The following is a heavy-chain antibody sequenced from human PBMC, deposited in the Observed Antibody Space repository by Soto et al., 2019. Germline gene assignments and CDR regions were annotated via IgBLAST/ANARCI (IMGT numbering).Heavy chain of an antibody. CDR1: GDSFSGYF. CDR2: ISQVGRA. J-gene: IGHJ4*02. D-gene: IGHD4-17*01. Sequence: PETLSLTCDVSGDSFSGYFCNWLRQPQGKGLEWIGEISQVGRARYNPSLETRITISVDTSKTQFSLKLTSVTAADTDVSYCARGYGYFRQWGQGALVTVSS. V-gene: IGHV4-34*01. CDR3: ARGYGYFRQ.